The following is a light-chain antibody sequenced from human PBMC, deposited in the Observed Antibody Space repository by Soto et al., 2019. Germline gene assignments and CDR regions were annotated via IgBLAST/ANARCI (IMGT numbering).Light chain of an antibody. V-gene: IGKV1-39*01. CDR3: QKYNSAPRT. Sequence: DIQLTQSPSSLSASVGDRITITCRSSQSISRYLNWYQQRPGTAPKVLIFGANSLQSGVPSRFSGSGSGTEFTLTISSLQPEDFATYYCQKYNSAPRTFGQGTKVDIK. CDR2: GAN. J-gene: IGKJ1*01. CDR1: QSISRY.